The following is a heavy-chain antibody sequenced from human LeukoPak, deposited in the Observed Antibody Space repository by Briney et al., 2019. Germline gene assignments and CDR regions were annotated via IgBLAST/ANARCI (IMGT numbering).Heavy chain of an antibody. V-gene: IGHV1-46*01. CDR2: INPSGGST. J-gene: IGHJ6*02. CDR3: ASLLGDYVGSYYGMDV. D-gene: IGHD4-17*01. CDR1: GYTFTSYY. Sequence: ASVKVSCKASGYTFTSYYMHWVRQAPGQGLEWMGIINPSGGSTSYAQKFQGRVTMTRDTSTSTVYMELSSLRSEDTAAYYCASLLGDYVGSYYGMDVWGQGTTVTVSS.